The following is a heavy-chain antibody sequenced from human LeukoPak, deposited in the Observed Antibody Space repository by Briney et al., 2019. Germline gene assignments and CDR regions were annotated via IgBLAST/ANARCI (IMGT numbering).Heavy chain of an antibody. CDR3: ARDYGDYVGAFDI. CDR2: IYPGDSDT. J-gene: IGHJ3*02. V-gene: IGHV5-51*01. Sequence: GESLKISCTCSGYSFTSYWIGWVRQMPGKGLEWMGLIYPGDSDTRYSPSLQGQVTISADKSISTAYLQWSSLKASDTAMYYCARDYGDYVGAFDIWGQGTVVTVSS. D-gene: IGHD4-17*01. CDR1: GYSFTSYW.